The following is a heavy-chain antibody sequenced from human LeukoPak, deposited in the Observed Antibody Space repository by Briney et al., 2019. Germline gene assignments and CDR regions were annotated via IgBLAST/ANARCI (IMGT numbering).Heavy chain of an antibody. CDR1: GGSFSGYY. V-gene: IGHV4-34*01. D-gene: IGHD3-10*01. Sequence: SETLSLTCAVYGGSFSGYYWSWIRQPPGKGLERIGEINHSGSTNYNPSLKSRVTISVDTSKNQFPLKLSSVTAADTAVYYCARGRDYYGSGAHYYMDVWGKGTTVTVSS. CDR2: INHSGST. CDR3: ARGRDYYGSGAHYYMDV. J-gene: IGHJ6*03.